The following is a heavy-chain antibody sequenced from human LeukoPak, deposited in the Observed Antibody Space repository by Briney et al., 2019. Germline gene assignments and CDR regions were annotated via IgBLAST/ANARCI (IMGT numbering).Heavy chain of an antibody. CDR3: ARDKEVYYYASGSLGY. CDR2: IKQDGSEK. D-gene: IGHD3-10*01. Sequence: GGSLRLSCAASGFTFSSYWMSWVRQAPGKGLEWVANIKQDGSEKYYVDSVKGRFTISRDNAKNSLCLQMNSLRAEDAAVYYCARDKEVYYYASGSLGYWGQGTLVTVSS. V-gene: IGHV3-7*03. J-gene: IGHJ4*02. CDR1: GFTFSSYW.